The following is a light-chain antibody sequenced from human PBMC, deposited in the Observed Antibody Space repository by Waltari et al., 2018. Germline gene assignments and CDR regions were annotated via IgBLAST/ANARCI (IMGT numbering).Light chain of an antibody. CDR2: HAS. CDR3: QQYGSSSIT. V-gene: IGKV3-20*01. CDR1: QSISSSY. Sequence: DIVLTQSPGTLSLSPGESVTLSCRASQSISSSYVAWYQQKSGQAPRLIMYHASTRATGIPDRFSGRGSVRDFTLTISVLEPEDCAVYYCQQYGSSSITFGQGTRLDIK. J-gene: IGKJ5*01.